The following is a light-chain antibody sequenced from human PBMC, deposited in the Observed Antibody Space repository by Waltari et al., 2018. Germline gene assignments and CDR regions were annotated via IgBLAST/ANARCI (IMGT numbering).Light chain of an antibody. CDR3: QQYYSFPLT. Sequence: DIVMTQSPDPLAVSLGERATINCKSSQSVLYSSNNKNFLAWYQQKPGQPPKLLIHWASIRESGVPDRFGGSGSGADFTLTISSLQAEDVAVYYCQQYYSFPLTFGGGTKVEIK. CDR2: WAS. CDR1: QSVLYSSNNKNF. J-gene: IGKJ4*01. V-gene: IGKV4-1*01.